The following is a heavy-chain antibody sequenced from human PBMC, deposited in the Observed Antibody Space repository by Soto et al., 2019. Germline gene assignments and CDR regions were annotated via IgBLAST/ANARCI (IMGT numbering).Heavy chain of an antibody. V-gene: IGHV4-34*09. J-gene: IGHJ4*02. CDR2: INHSGST. D-gene: IGHD3-22*01. Sequence: SETLSLTCAVYGGSFSGYYWSWIRQPPGKGLEWIGEINHSGSTNYNPSLKSRVTISVDTSKNQFSLKLSSVTAADTAVYYCARVIYDSSGYYPSTPDYWGQGTLVTVSS. CDR3: ARVIYDSSGYYPSTPDY. CDR1: GGSFSGYY.